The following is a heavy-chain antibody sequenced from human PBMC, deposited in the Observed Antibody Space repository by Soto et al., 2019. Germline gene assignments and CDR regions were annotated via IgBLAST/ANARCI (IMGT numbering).Heavy chain of an antibody. CDR2: ISYDGSNK. CDR3: AKGSSDYYDSSGLIAY. V-gene: IGHV3-30*18. CDR1: GFTFSSYG. J-gene: IGHJ4*02. D-gene: IGHD3-22*01. Sequence: GGSLRLSCAASGFTFSSYGMHWVRQAPGKGLEWVAVISYDGSNKYYAASVKGRFTISRDNSKNTLYLQMNSLRAEDTAVYYCAKGSSDYYDSSGLIAYWGQGTLVTVSS.